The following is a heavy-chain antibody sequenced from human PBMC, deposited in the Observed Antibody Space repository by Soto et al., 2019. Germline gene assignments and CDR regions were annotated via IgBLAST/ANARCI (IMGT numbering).Heavy chain of an antibody. V-gene: IGHV4-31*03. J-gene: IGHJ4*02. CDR3: AGRLAASYDIDY. D-gene: IGHD6-6*01. Sequence: SETLSLTCTVSGGSISSGGYYWSWIRQHPGKGLEWIGYIYYSGSTYYNPSLKSRVTISVDTSKNQFSLKLSSVTAADTAVYYCAGRLAASYDIDYWGQGTLVTVSS. CDR1: GGSISSGGYY. CDR2: IYYSGST.